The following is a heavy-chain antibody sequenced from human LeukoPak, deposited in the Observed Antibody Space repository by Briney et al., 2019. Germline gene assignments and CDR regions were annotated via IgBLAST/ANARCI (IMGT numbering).Heavy chain of an antibody. CDR1: GGSISSGSYY. CDR3: ARGLYYDFWSGYPDY. D-gene: IGHD3-3*01. J-gene: IGHJ4*02. Sequence: SQTLSLTCTVSGGSISSGSYYWSWIRQPAGKGLEWIGRIYTSGGTNYNPSLKNRVTISIDTSKNQFSLKLSSVTAADTAVYYCARGLYYDFWSGYPDYWGQGTLVTVSS. CDR2: IYTSGGT. V-gene: IGHV4-61*02.